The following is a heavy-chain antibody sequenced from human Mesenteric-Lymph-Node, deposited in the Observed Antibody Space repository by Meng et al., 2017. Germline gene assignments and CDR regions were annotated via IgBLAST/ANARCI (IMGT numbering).Heavy chain of an antibody. CDR1: GFTFSSYS. CDR3: AKDIGYCSGGSCYQEGYYYYGMAV. CDR2: ISWNSGSI. D-gene: IGHD2-15*01. Sequence: SLKISCAASGFTFSSYSMNWVRQAPGKGLEWVSGISWNSGSIGYADSVKGRFTISRDNAKNSLYLQMNSLRAEDTALYYCAKDIGYCSGGSCYQEGYYYYGMAVWGQGNTV. J-gene: IGHJ6*01. V-gene: IGHV3-9*01.